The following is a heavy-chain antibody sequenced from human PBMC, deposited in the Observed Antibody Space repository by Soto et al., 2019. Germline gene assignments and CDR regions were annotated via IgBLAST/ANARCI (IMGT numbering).Heavy chain of an antibody. J-gene: IGHJ4*02. CDR1: GGSISSYY. V-gene: IGHV4-59*01. Sequence: SQTLSLTCTVSGGSISSYYWSWIRQPPGKGLEWIGYIYYSGSTNYNPSLKSRVTISVDTSKNQFSLKLSSVTAADTAVYYCAFGELFLPFDYWGQGTPVTVSS. CDR3: AFGELFLPFDY. CDR2: IYYSGST. D-gene: IGHD3-10*01.